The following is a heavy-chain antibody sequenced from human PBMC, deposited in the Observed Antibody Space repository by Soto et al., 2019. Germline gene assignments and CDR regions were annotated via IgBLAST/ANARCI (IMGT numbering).Heavy chain of an antibody. J-gene: IGHJ4*02. CDR2: INQDGSEK. CDR3: SPSLDY. CDR1: GFTFSSYW. V-gene: IGHV3-7*01. Sequence: QPGGSLRLSCAASGFTFSSYWMDWVRQAPGKGLEWVANINQDGSEKHYIDSVKGRFTISRDNAKNSLYLQMNSLTAEDSALYYCSPSLDYWGQGTLVTVSS.